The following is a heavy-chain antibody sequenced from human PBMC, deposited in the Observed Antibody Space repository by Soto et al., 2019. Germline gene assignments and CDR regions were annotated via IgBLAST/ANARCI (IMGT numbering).Heavy chain of an antibody. CDR2: IGSRSSTI. V-gene: IGHV3-11*01. CDR1: GFTFSDYY. D-gene: IGHD2-8*01. J-gene: IGHJ4*02. CDR3: ASGTNGAFFVY. Sequence: GGSLRLSCAASGFTFSDYYMSWIRQAPGKGLEWVSYIGSRSSTIFYADSVKGRFTISRDNVKNSLYLQMNSLRAEDTAVYYCASGTNGAFFVYWGQGILVTVSS.